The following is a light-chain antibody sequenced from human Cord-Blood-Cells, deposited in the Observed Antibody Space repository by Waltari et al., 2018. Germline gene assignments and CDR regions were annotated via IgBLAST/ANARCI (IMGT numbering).Light chain of an antibody. V-gene: IGLV2-14*03. CDR1: SSDVGGYNY. CDR2: DVS. CDR3: SSYTSSSTFYV. Sequence: QSALTQPASVSGSPGQSITISCTGTSSDVGGYNYVSWYQQHPGKAPKLMIYDVSNRPSGFSNRFSGSKSGNTASLTISGLQAEDEADYYSSSYTSSSTFYVFGTGTKVTVL. J-gene: IGLJ1*01.